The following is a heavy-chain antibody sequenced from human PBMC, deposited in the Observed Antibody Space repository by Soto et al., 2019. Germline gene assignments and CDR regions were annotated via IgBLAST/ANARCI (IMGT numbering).Heavy chain of an antibody. CDR2: ISSSSSYI. J-gene: IGHJ4*02. CDR3: ARDQLRLIGSFDY. V-gene: IGHV3-21*01. Sequence: GGSLRLSCAASGFTFSSYSMNWVRQAPGKGLEWVSSISSSSSYIYYADSVKGRFTISRDNAKNSLYLQMNSLRAEDTAVYYCARDQLRLIGSFDYWGQGTLVTVSS. D-gene: IGHD3-16*01. CDR1: GFTFSSYS.